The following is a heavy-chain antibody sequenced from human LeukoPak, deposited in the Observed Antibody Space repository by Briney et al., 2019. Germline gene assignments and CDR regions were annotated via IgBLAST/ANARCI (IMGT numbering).Heavy chain of an antibody. CDR3: ARGRQWLGTDPCY. D-gene: IGHD6-19*01. J-gene: IGHJ4*02. Sequence: PGGSLRLSCAASGFTFSSYGMHWVRQAPGKGLEWVTFIRYDGSNKYYADSVKGRFTISRDNSKNTLNLHMNSLRAEDTAVYYCARGRQWLGTDPCYWGQGTLVTVSS. CDR2: IRYDGSNK. CDR1: GFTFSSYG. V-gene: IGHV3-30*02.